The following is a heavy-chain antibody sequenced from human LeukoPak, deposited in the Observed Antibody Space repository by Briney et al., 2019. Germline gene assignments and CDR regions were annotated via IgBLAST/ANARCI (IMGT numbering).Heavy chain of an antibody. CDR3: ARHVGYCTTDKACYFDY. CDR2: IYPGDSDT. J-gene: IGHJ4*02. Sequence: GESLKISCEASGYSFTTYWIGWVRQMPGKGLEWMGVIYPGDSDTRYSPSFQGQVTISADKSISTAFLQWSSLKASDTAMYYCARHVGYCTTDKACYFDYWGQGTLVGVSS. CDR1: GYSFTTYW. D-gene: IGHD2-8*01. V-gene: IGHV5-51*01.